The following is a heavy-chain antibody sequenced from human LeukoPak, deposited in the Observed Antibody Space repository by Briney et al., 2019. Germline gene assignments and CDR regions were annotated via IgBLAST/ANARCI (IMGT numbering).Heavy chain of an antibody. V-gene: IGHV1-69*05. CDR2: IIPIFGTA. Sequence: GASVKVSCKASGGTFSSYAISWVRQAPGQGLEWMGGIIPIFGTANYAQKFQGRVTITTDESTSTAYMELSSLRSEDTAVYYCARGSRRDGYNTLVDSWGQGTLVTVSS. CDR1: GGTFSSYA. CDR3: ARGSRRDGYNTLVDS. D-gene: IGHD5-24*01. J-gene: IGHJ4*02.